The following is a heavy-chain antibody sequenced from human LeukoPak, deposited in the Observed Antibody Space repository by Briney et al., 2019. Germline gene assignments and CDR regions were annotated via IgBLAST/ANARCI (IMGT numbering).Heavy chain of an antibody. D-gene: IGHD7-27*01. CDR2: ITGGSTTI. J-gene: IGHJ4*02. Sequence: GGSLRLSCAASGFTFRSYNMNWVRQAPGKGLEWVSYITGGSTTIYYADSVKGRFTISRDNAKNSLYLQMNSLRAEDTAVYYCARVGIGDYFDYWGQGTLVTVSS. CDR1: GFTFRSYN. V-gene: IGHV3-48*01. CDR3: ARVGIGDYFDY.